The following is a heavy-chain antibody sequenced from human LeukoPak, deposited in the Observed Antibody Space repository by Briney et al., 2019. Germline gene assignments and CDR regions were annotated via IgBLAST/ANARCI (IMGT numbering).Heavy chain of an antibody. CDR1: GLSISGQW. D-gene: IGHD3-16*02. CDR2: IKHDGSEE. CDR3: GYTNNFYH. J-gene: IGHJ4*02. Sequence: GGSLRLSCVASGLSISGQWMNWVRQAPGQGLEWVANIKHDGSEEYYGDSVKGRFTISRDDGRNSVSLQMNSVRAEDTAVYYCGYTNNFYHWGQGTLVVVSS. V-gene: IGHV3-7*01.